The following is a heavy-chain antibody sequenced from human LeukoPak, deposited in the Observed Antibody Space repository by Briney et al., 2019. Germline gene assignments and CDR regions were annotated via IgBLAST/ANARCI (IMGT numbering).Heavy chain of an antibody. CDR2: IIPYNGKT. CDR3: ARLGTPLYYYYMDV. Sequence: ASVKVSCKASGYTFTSYGVTWVRQAPGQGLEWMGWIIPYNGKTNYAQKLQGRVTMTTDTSTSTAYMGLRSLRSDDTAVYYCARLGTPLYYYYMDVWGKGTTVTISS. J-gene: IGHJ6*03. CDR1: GYTFTSYG. V-gene: IGHV1-18*01. D-gene: IGHD1-7*01.